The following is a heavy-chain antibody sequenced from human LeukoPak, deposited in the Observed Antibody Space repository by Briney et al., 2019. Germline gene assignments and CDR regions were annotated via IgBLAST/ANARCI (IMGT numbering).Heavy chain of an antibody. V-gene: IGHV3-11*01. D-gene: IGHD4-17*01. Sequence: GGSLRLSCAASGFTFSDYYMSWIRQAPGKGLEWVSYISSSGSTIYYADSVKGRFTISRDNSKNTLYLQMNSLRAEDTAVYYCAKLSVTTGGANDYWGQGTLVTVSS. CDR2: ISSSGSTI. CDR3: AKLSVTTGGANDY. CDR1: GFTFSDYY. J-gene: IGHJ4*02.